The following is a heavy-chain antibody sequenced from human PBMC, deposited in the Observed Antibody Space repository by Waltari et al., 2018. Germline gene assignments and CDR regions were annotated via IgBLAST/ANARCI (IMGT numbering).Heavy chain of an antibody. J-gene: IGHJ4*02. CDR3: AKECVDTAICDY. CDR2: MNSEGTIT. D-gene: IGHD5-18*01. V-gene: IGHV3-74*01. CDR1: GFPFGSHW. Sequence: EVQLVESGGGLVQPGGSLRLSCAASGFPFGSHWMHWVRQVPGKGLVGVARMNSEGTITAYAESVKGRFTSSRDNAENTLYLHMSSLRAEDTAIYYCAKECVDTAICDYWSQGSLVTVSS.